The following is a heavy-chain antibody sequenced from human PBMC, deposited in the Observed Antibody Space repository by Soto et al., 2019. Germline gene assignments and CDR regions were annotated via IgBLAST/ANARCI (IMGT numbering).Heavy chain of an antibody. CDR3: ARGRLSNDF. CDR1: GFTFYTYW. D-gene: IGHD1-1*01. J-gene: IGHJ4*02. Sequence: GGSLRLSCAASGFTFYTYWMTWVRQAPGKGLEWVANIKEDGGEEYYVGSVKGRFTISRDNALNFLYLQMNSLRVEDTAVYYCARGRLSNDFWGQGTLVTVSS. V-gene: IGHV3-7*01. CDR2: IKEDGGEE.